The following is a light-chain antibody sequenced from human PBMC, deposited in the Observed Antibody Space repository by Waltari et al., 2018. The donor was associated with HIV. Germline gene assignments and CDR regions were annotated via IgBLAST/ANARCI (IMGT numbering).Light chain of an antibody. CDR2: ENN. CDR3: QSYDSSVLV. Sequence: KFMLTQPHSVSESPGQTVTISCTRSSGSIARNYVPWYQQRPGSAPTTVIYENNQRPSGVPDRFSGSIDSSSNSASLTISGLKTEDEADYYCQSYDSSVLVFGGGTKLTVL. J-gene: IGLJ2*01. V-gene: IGLV6-57*03. CDR1: SGSIARNY.